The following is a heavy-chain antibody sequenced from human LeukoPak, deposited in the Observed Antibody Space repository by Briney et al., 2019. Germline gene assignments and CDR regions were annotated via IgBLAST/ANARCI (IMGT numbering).Heavy chain of an antibody. CDR2: IYSTGST. CDR3: SRHTPSFDY. Sequence: SSETLSLTCTVSGGSMNSGSYYWGWIRQPPGKGLEWIGCIYSTGSTYYNPSLSRRVTVSADTSRNQFSLKLTSVTATDTAVYYCSRHTPSFDYWGQGILVSVSS. CDR1: GGSMNSGSYY. V-gene: IGHV4-39*01. J-gene: IGHJ4*02.